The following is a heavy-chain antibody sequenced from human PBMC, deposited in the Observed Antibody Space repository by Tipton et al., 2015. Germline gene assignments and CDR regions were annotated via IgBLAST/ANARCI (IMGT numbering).Heavy chain of an antibody. J-gene: IGHJ5*02. CDR3: ARDPQTVARGVDWFDL. CDR2: ISGSGGRT. CDR1: GFTFGTYA. D-gene: IGHD3-10*01. Sequence: SLRLSCAASGFTFGTYAMSWVRQAPGKGLEWVSAISGSGGRTYYTDSVKGRFTISRDNSKNTVFLQMSNLRAEDTAEYYCARDPQTVARGVDWFDLWGQGTLVTVSS. V-gene: IGHV3-23*01.